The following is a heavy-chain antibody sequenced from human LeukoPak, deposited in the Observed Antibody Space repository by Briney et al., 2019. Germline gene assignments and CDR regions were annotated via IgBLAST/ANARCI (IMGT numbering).Heavy chain of an antibody. CDR1: GFTVNSNY. CDR3: ARAKVGCTNYAFDI. D-gene: IGHD2-8*01. J-gene: IGHJ3*02. CDR2: IYSGGST. V-gene: IGHV3-53*01. Sequence: GGSLRLSCAASGFTVNSNYLSWVRQAPGKGLEWVSVIYSGGSTHYADSVKGRFTISRDNSKNTVHLQMSTLRAEDTAVYYCARAKVGCTNYAFDIWGQGTMVTVSS.